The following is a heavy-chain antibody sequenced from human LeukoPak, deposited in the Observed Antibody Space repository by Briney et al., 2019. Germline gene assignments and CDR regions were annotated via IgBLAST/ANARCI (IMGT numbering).Heavy chain of an antibody. D-gene: IGHD3-10*01. V-gene: IGHV4-34*01. CDR3: AREGRQTLLWFASRRYYYGMDV. CDR2: INHSGST. CDR1: GGSFSGYY. J-gene: IGHJ6*02. Sequence: PSETMSLTCAVYGGSFSGYYWSWIRQPPGKGLEWIGEINHSGSTNYNPSLKSRVTISVDTSKNQFSLKLSSVTAADTAVYYCAREGRQTLLWFASRRYYYGMDVWGQGTTVTVSS.